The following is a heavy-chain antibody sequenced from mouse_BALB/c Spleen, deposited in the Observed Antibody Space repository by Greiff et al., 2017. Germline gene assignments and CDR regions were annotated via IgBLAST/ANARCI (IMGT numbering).Heavy chain of an antibody. CDR1: GYTFTSYW. J-gene: IGHJ1*01. CDR2: IDPSDSYT. V-gene: IGHV1-69*02. CDR3: ARKVVILRLHWYFDV. D-gene: IGHD1-2*01. Sequence: QVQLQQPGAELVKPGASVKLSCKASGYTFTSYWMHWVKQRPGQGLEWIGVIDPSDSYTNYNQKFKGKATLNVDKSSSTAYMQLSSLTSEDSAVYYCARKVVILRLHWYFDVWGAGTTVTVSS.